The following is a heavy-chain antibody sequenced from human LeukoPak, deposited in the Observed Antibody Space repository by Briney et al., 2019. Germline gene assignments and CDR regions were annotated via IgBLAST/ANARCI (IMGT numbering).Heavy chain of an antibody. CDR3: ARGGRVLQGWFYFDY. CDR2: TYYRSKWYN. V-gene: IGHV6-1*01. Sequence: SQTLSLTCAISGDSVSSKSAAWHWLRQSPSRGLEWLGRTYYRSKWYNDYAVSVKSQITINPDTSKNQFSLQLNSVTPEDTAVYYCARGGRVLQGWFYFDYWGQGTLVTVSS. D-gene: IGHD6-19*01. J-gene: IGHJ4*02. CDR1: GDSVSSKSAA.